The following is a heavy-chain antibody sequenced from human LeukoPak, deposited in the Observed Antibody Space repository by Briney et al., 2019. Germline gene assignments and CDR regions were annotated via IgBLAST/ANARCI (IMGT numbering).Heavy chain of an antibody. CDR1: GYTFTRYA. Sequence: ASMKVSCKASGYTFTRYALNWVRQAPGQGLEWMGWINTNSGNPTYAQGFTGRFVLSLDTSVSTAYLQINSLKAEDTAVYYCARGDNTDYVLDHWGQGTLVTVSS. CDR2: INTNSGNP. J-gene: IGHJ4*02. D-gene: IGHD3-22*01. V-gene: IGHV7-4-1*02. CDR3: ARGDNTDYVLDH.